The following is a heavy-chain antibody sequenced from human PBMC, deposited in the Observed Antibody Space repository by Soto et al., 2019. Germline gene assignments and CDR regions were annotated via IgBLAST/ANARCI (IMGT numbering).Heavy chain of an antibody. Sequence: GGSLRLSCAASGLTFSSYRINWVRQAPAKGLQWVSGLSGSGTSTYYAESVKGRFTISRDNSRDTLFLQMNSLTADDTAVYYCAKATTNGGWFNPFDSWGQGALVTVSS. CDR2: LSGSGTST. D-gene: IGHD6-19*01. V-gene: IGHV3-23*01. J-gene: IGHJ4*02. CDR1: GLTFSSYR. CDR3: AKATTNGGWFNPFDS.